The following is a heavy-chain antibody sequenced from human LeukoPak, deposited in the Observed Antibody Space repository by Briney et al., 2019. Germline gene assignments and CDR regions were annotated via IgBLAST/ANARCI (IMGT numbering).Heavy chain of an antibody. Sequence: GRSLRLSCAASGFTFSSYCMHWVRQAPGKGLEWVAVISYDGSNKYYADSVKGRFTISRDNSKNTLYLQMNSLRAEDTAVYYCAKGDSSSWYTYYYYGMDVWGKGTTVTVSS. CDR3: AKGDSSSWYTYYYYGMDV. D-gene: IGHD6-13*01. J-gene: IGHJ6*04. V-gene: IGHV3-30*18. CDR2: ISYDGSNK. CDR1: GFTFSSYC.